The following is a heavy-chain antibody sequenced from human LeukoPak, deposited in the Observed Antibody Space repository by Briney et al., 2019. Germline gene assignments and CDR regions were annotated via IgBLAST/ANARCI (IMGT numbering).Heavy chain of an antibody. CDR1: GGSISSYY. D-gene: IGHD6-13*01. Sequence: SETLSLTCTVSGGSISSYYWSWIRQPPGKGLEWIGYINYSGSTNYNPSLKSRVTISVDTSKNQFSLKLSSVTAADTAVYYCARHSIAAAGQEAFDIWGQGTMVTVSS. CDR3: ARHSIAAAGQEAFDI. CDR2: INYSGST. V-gene: IGHV4-59*08. J-gene: IGHJ3*02.